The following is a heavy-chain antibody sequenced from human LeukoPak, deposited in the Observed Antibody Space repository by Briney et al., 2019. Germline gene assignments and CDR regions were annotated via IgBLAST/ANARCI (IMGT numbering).Heavy chain of an antibody. Sequence: GESLKISCKGSGYSFTSYWITWVRQMPGKGLEWMGTINPSDSNTNYSPSFQGHVTISTDKSISTAYLQWKSLKASDTAMYYCARAVGLYYFDYWGQGTLVTVSS. D-gene: IGHD1-26*01. CDR1: GYSFTSYW. CDR2: INPSDSNT. J-gene: IGHJ4*02. CDR3: ARAVGLYYFDY. V-gene: IGHV5-10-1*01.